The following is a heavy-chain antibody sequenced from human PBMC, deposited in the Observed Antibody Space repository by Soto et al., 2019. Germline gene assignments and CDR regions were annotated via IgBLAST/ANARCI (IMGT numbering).Heavy chain of an antibody. CDR2: IDPSDSYT. CDR1: GYSFTSYW. J-gene: IGHJ3*02. Sequence: PGESLKISCKGSGYSFTSYWISWVRQLPGKGLEWMGRIDPSDSYTNYSPSFQGHVTISADKSISTAYLQWSSLKASDTAMYYCAAPTGGFGAFDIWGQGTMVTVSS. CDR3: AAPTGGFGAFDI. V-gene: IGHV5-10-1*01. D-gene: IGHD1-26*01.